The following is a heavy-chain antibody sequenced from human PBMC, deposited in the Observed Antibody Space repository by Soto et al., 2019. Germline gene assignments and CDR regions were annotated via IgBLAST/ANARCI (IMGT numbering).Heavy chain of an antibody. V-gene: IGHV4-30-4*01. D-gene: IGHD3-22*01. J-gene: IGHJ3*02. CDR2: IYYSGST. CDR3: ATVPTYYYDRSGYANAFDM. CDR1: GGSINSGDYY. Sequence: PSETLSLTCTVSGGSINSGDYYWSWIRQPPGKGLGWIGYIYYSGSTYHNPSLKSRINISVDTSKNQFSLKLSSVTAADTAVYYCATVPTYYYDRSGYANAFDMWGQGTMVTVSS.